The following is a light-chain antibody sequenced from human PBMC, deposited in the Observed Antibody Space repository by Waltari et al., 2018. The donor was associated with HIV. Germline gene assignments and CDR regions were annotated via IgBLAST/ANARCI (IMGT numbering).Light chain of an antibody. Sequence: AIRMTQSPSSFSASTGDRVTITCRASQGISSYLAWYQQRLGRAPKLLIYGASSLQSGVPSRISGSGSGTDFTLTISCLQSEDFATYYCQQYYSYPPTFGQGTKVEIK. CDR2: GAS. CDR3: QQYYSYPPT. J-gene: IGKJ1*01. V-gene: IGKV1-8*01. CDR1: QGISSY.